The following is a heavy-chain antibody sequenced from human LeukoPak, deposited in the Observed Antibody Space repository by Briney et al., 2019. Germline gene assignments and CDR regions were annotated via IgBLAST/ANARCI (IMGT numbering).Heavy chain of an antibody. V-gene: IGHV3-53*01. CDR2: IYSGGST. J-gene: IGHJ4*02. CDR1: GFTVSTNH. Sequence: GGSLRLSCAASGFTVSTNHMSWVRQAPGMGLEWVSVIYSGGSTYYTDSVKGRFTISRDNSKNTLYLQMNSLRAEVTAVYYCARRFDYWGQGTLVTVSS. CDR3: ARRFDY.